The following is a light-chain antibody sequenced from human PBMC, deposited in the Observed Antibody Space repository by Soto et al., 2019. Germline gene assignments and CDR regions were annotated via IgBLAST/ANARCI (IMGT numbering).Light chain of an antibody. CDR3: QSYDSSLSAVV. Sequence: QTVVTQPPSVSGAPGQRVTISCTGSSSNIGAVYDVHWYQQLPGTAPKLLIYGNSNRPSGVPDRFSGSKSGTSASLAIAGLRAEDEADYYCQSYDSSLSAVVFGGGTKVTVL. CDR2: GNS. CDR1: SSNIGAVYD. V-gene: IGLV1-40*01. J-gene: IGLJ2*01.